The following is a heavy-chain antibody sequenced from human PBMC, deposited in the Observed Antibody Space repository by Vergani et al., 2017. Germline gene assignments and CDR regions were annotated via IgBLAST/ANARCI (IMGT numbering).Heavy chain of an antibody. J-gene: IGHJ4*02. CDR1: GFKFDEYA. CDR3: AKDLSPDTSCYRD. V-gene: IGHV3-9*01. Sequence: EVELEEFGGGLAQPGMSLRLSCAASGFKFDEYAMHWVRQAPGKGLEWVAGISWNSNSEDYADSVEGRFTISRDNAKNSVFLQMSSLTSEDTAVYYCAKDLSPDTSCYRDWGQGTLVTVSS. CDR2: ISWNSNSE. D-gene: IGHD2-2*02.